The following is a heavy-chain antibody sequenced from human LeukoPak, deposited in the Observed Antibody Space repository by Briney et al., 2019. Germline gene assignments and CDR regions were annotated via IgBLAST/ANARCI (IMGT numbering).Heavy chain of an antibody. Sequence: SETLSLTCTVSGGSISSHYWSWIRQPPGKGLEWIGYIYYSGSTNYNPSLKSRVTISVDTSKNQFSLKLSSVTAADTAVYYCARYCISTSCYKGTFDYWGQGTLVTVSS. D-gene: IGHD2-2*02. V-gene: IGHV4-59*08. CDR1: GGSISSHY. CDR3: ARYCISTSCYKGTFDY. J-gene: IGHJ4*02. CDR2: IYYSGST.